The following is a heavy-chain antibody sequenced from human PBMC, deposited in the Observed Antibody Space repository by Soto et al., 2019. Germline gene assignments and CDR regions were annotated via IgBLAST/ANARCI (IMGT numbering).Heavy chain of an antibody. V-gene: IGHV3-21*06. Sequence: GGSLRLSCAASGFTFTRYSMNRVRQAPGKGLEWVSSISSTTNYIYYGDSMKGRFTISRDNAKNSLYLEMNSLRAEDTAVYYCARESEDLTSNFDYWGQGTLVTVSS. CDR3: ARESEDLTSNFDY. CDR2: ISSTTNYI. J-gene: IGHJ4*02. CDR1: GFTFTRYS.